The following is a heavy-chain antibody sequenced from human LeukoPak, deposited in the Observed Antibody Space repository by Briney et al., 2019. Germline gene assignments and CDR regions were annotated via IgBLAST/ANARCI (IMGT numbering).Heavy chain of an antibody. D-gene: IGHD3-10*01. J-gene: IGHJ4*02. CDR1: GYSFTAFY. Sequence: ASVKVSCKASGYSFTAFYIHWVRQAPGQGLEWLGWIHPRSGETNYAYKFRGRVTITRETSKSRTYMELGRLGEDETAVYYCARDGEYGTGSYYRGCFDYWGQGTLVTVSS. CDR2: IHPRSGET. CDR3: ARDGEYGTGSYYRGCFDY. V-gene: IGHV1-2*02.